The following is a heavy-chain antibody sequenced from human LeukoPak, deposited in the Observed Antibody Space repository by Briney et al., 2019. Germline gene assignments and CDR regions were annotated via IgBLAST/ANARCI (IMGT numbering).Heavy chain of an antibody. CDR1: GFTFSSYW. Sequence: GGSLRLSCAASGFTFSSYWMSWVRQAPGKGLEWVTNIKPDGSEKNSVDSVKGRFTISRDNAKNSLYLQMNSLRDEDTAVYYCARDLSGTYPFDLWGQGTLVTVSS. CDR3: ARDLSGTYPFDL. J-gene: IGHJ4*02. D-gene: IGHD1-26*01. V-gene: IGHV3-7*01. CDR2: IKPDGSEK.